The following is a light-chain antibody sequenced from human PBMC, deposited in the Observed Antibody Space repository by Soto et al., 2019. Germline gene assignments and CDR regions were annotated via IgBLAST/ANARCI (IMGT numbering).Light chain of an antibody. CDR1: QSISSY. J-gene: IGKJ2*01. V-gene: IGKV1-5*01. CDR2: DAS. CDR3: QQYNSYST. Sequence: DIQMTQSPSSVSASVGDRVTITCRASQSISSYLNWYQQKPGKAPKLLIYDASSLESGVPSRFSGSGSGTEFTLTISSLQPDDFATYYCQQYNSYSTFGQGTKVDIK.